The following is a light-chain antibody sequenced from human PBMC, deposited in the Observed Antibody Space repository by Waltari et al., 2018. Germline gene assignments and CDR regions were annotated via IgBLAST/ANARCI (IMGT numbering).Light chain of an antibody. Sequence: QSALTQPASVSGSPGQSITISCPGTSSDIGGYNYVSWYQQVPGKAPKLMIYDVSNRPSGVSSRFSGSKSGNTASLTISGLQAEDEADYFCSSYIDSSTLELFGGGTSLTVL. J-gene: IGLJ2*01. CDR3: SSYIDSSTLEL. V-gene: IGLV2-14*03. CDR2: DVS. CDR1: SSDIGGYNY.